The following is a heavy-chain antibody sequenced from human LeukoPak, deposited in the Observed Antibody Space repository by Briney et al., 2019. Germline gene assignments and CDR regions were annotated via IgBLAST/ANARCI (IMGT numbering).Heavy chain of an antibody. V-gene: IGHV1-46*01. J-gene: IGHJ3*02. Sequence: ASVKVSCKASGYTFTSYYMHWVRQAPGQGLEWMGIINPSGGSTSYAQKFQGRVTITADKSTSTAYMELSSLRSEDKAVYYCARDRSITMVNDAFDIWGQGTMVTVSS. D-gene: IGHD3-10*01. CDR1: GYTFTSYY. CDR2: INPSGGST. CDR3: ARDRSITMVNDAFDI.